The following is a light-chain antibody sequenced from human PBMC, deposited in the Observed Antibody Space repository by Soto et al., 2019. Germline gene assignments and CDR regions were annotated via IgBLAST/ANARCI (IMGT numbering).Light chain of an antibody. CDR2: GNS. J-gene: IGLJ1*01. CDR1: SSNIGAGYD. CDR3: QSYDSSLSGSYA. Sequence: QSVLTQPPSVSGAPGQRVTISCTGSSSNIGAGYDVHWYQRLPGTAPKLLIYGNSNRPSGVPDRFSGSKSGTSASLAITGLQAEDEADYYCQSYDSSLSGSYAFGTGTKVTVL. V-gene: IGLV1-40*01.